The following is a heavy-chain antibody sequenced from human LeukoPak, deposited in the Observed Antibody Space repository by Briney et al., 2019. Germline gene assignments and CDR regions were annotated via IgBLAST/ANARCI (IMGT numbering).Heavy chain of an antibody. V-gene: IGHV4-59*12. CDR2: IYYSGST. Sequence: SETLSLTCTVSGGSISSYYWNWIRQPPGKGLEWIGYIYYSGSTIYNPSLKSRVTISVDTSKNQFSLNLSSVTAADTAVYYCARDTAVSYYYVMDVWGQGTTVTVSS. CDR1: GGSISSYY. D-gene: IGHD5/OR15-5a*01. J-gene: IGHJ6*02. CDR3: ARDTAVSYYYVMDV.